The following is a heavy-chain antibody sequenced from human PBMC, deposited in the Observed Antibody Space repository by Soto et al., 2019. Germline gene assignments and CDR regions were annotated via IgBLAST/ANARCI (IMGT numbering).Heavy chain of an antibody. CDR3: AKFGGRAPYGREV. D-gene: IGHD3-10*01. CDR2: ISGSGGST. V-gene: IGHV3-23*01. Sequence: RLSCSASGFTFSSYAMSWVRQAPGKGLEWVSAISGSGGSTYYADSVKGRFTISRDNSKNTLYLQMNSLRAEDTAVYYCAKFGGRAPYGREVWGQGTTVTVS. J-gene: IGHJ6*02. CDR1: GFTFSSYA.